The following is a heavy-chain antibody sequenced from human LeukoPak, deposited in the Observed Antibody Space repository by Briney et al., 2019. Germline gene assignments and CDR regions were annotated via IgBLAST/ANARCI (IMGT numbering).Heavy chain of an antibody. J-gene: IGHJ5*02. D-gene: IGHD3-16*01. Sequence: SETLSLTCTVSGGSISSYYRSWIRQPAGKGLEWIGRIYTSGSTNYNPSLKSRVTMSVDTSKNQFSLKLSSVTAADTAVYYCAREPFNYDYVWGSYRPKWFDPWGQGTLVTVSS. CDR3: AREPFNYDYVWGSYRPKWFDP. CDR1: GGSISSYY. V-gene: IGHV4-4*07. CDR2: IYTSGST.